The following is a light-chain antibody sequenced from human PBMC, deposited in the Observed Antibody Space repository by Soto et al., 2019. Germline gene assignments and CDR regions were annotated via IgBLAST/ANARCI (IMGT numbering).Light chain of an antibody. V-gene: IGKV2-30*01. Sequence: DVVMTQSPLSLPVTLGQPASISCRSSQSLVSSDGNTYLNWFQQRPGQSPRRLIYKVSNRDSGVQDRFSGSGSGTDFTLKISRVEAEDVGVYYCLQATHGPPFTFGPGTKVDFK. CDR3: LQATHGPPFT. J-gene: IGKJ3*01. CDR1: QSLVSSDGNTY. CDR2: KVS.